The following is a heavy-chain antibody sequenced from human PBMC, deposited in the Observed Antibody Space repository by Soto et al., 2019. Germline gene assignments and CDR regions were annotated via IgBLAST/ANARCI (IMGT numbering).Heavy chain of an antibody. CDR3: GRGAGRFGELCWFDP. CDR1: GYTFTSYN. D-gene: IGHD3-10*01. V-gene: IGHV1-46*01. Sequence: QVQLVQSGAEVKKPGASVKVSCKASGYTFTSYNIHCVRQAPGQGLEWVGMINPRGFSTTYAQKFRGRVTMTGDKSTSVVYMELTSLGSEDTAVYYCGRGAGRFGELCWFDPWGQGTLVSVSS. CDR2: INPRGFST. J-gene: IGHJ5*02.